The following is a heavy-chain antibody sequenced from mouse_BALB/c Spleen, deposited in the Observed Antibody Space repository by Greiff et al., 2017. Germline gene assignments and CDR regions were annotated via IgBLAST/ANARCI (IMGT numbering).Heavy chain of an antibody. Sequence: DVQLQESGAELVRPGALVKLSCKASGFNIKDYYMHWVKQRPEQGLEWIGWIDPENGNTIYDPKFQGKASITADTSSNTAYLQLSSLTSEDTAVYYCAREEGSSHYYAMDYWGQGTSVTVSS. CDR3: AREEGSSHYYAMDY. J-gene: IGHJ4*01. CDR1: GFNIKDYY. V-gene: IGHV14-1*02. D-gene: IGHD1-1*01. CDR2: IDPENGNT.